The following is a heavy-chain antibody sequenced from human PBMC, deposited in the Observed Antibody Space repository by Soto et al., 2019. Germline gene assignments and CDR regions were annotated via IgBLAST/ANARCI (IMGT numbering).Heavy chain of an antibody. CDR3: ARWGYSSTWSNLLDRSGLDV. V-gene: IGHV1-69*06. CDR1: GGTFSSYA. CDR2: IVTLFRTT. D-gene: IGHD6-13*01. J-gene: IGHJ6*02. Sequence: QVQLVQSGAEAKKPGSSVKVSCKTSGGTFSSYAISWVRQAPGQGLEWMGGIVTLFRTTNYAQKFQSRVTITADTSTYTVNMELSGLRSGDTAVYYCARWGYSSTWSNLLDRSGLDVWGQGTTVTVSS.